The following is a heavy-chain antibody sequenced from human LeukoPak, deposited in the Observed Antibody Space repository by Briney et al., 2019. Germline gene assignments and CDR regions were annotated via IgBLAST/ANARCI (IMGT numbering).Heavy chain of an antibody. CDR1: GFSFSSYG. V-gene: IGHV3-30*02. CDR3: ARVQLVDYYFYSYMDV. D-gene: IGHD6-6*01. J-gene: IGHJ6*03. CDR2: IRYDGNVK. Sequence: PGGSLRLSCAASGFSFSSYGMHWVRHAPGKGLGGVAFIRYDGNVKHYADSVKGRFTIYRDNAKNYLDLQMNSLRAQDTALYYCARVQLVDYYFYSYMDVWGKGTTVTVSS.